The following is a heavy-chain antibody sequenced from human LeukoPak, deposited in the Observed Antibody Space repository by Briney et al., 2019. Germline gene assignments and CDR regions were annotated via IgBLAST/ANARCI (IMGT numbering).Heavy chain of an antibody. J-gene: IGHJ5*02. Sequence: PGGSLRLSCAASGFTFSSYGMHWVRQAPGKGLEWVAVISYDGSNKYYADSVKGRFTISRDNSKNTLYLQMYSLRAEDTAVYYCAKERYSSGWLNWFDPWGQGTLVTVSS. D-gene: IGHD6-19*01. CDR2: ISYDGSNK. CDR1: GFTFSSYG. V-gene: IGHV3-30*18. CDR3: AKERYSSGWLNWFDP.